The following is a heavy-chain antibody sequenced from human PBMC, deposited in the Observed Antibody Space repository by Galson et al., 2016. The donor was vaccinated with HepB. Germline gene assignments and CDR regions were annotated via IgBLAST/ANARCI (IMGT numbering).Heavy chain of an antibody. CDR3: ARGPRDGFNPWFDP. D-gene: IGHD5-24*01. Sequence: SETLSLTCTVSGDSITNFSWSWIRQPPGKGLEWIGFIHFSGRTDYNPSLKNRVTISLDTSKTQFSLKLRSVTAADTAVYYCARGPRDGFNPWFDPWGQGTLVTVSS. CDR2: IHFSGRT. CDR1: GDSITNFS. J-gene: IGHJ5*02. V-gene: IGHV4-59*01.